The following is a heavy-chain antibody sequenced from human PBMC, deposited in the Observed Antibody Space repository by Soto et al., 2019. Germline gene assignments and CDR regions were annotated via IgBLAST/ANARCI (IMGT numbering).Heavy chain of an antibody. V-gene: IGHV1-18*04. J-gene: IGHJ5*02. CDR1: GYTFTSYG. CDR2: ISAYNGNT. Sequence: ASVKVSCKASGYTFTSYGISWVRQAPGQGLEGMGWISAYNGNTNYAQKLQGRVTMTTDTSTSTAYMELRSLRSDDTAVYYCAREGQAYDFWSGYSRPYNWFDPWGQGTLVTVSS. CDR3: AREGQAYDFWSGYSRPYNWFDP. D-gene: IGHD3-3*01.